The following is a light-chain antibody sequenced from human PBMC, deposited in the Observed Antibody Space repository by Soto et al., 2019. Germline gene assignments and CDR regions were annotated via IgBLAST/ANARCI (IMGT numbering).Light chain of an antibody. CDR3: QKYSSVPV. CDR1: QGIRNF. J-gene: IGKJ3*01. V-gene: IGKV1-27*01. CDR2: AAT. Sequence: DIQMTQSPTSLSASVGDRVTITCRARQGIRNFVAWYQQKPGKAPKLLIYAATTLQSGVRSRFSGSGSGTDFTLTINSLQPEDVATYSCQKYSSVPVFGPGTKVEIK.